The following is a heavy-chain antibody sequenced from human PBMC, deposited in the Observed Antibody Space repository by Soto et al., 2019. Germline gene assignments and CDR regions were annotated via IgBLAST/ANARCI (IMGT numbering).Heavy chain of an antibody. V-gene: IGHV3-23*01. D-gene: IGHD3-3*02. CDR1: GFSFSTYA. Sequence: EVQLLESGGALVQPGGSLRLSCTASGFSFSTYAMSWVRQAPGKGLEWVSGVSGSGETTHYTDSVKGRFTIYRDNSKNTLYVEMNSLRDEDTAVYYCAKDRGIYGWVSRSFDSWGQGTLVTVSS. CDR2: VSGSGETT. CDR3: AKDRGIYGWVSRSFDS. J-gene: IGHJ4*02.